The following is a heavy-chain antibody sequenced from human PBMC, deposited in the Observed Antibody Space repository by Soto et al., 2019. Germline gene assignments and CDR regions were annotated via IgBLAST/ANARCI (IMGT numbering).Heavy chain of an antibody. V-gene: IGHV3-9*01. J-gene: IGHJ4*01. D-gene: IGHD2-15*01. CDR1: GFTFDDYA. CDR2: ITWNSGKI. CDR3: VKDSYADFHRVLSTAEYFFDY. Sequence: SLRLACPASGFTFDDYAMHWVRQGPGRGLEWVSGITWNSGKIAYADSVKGRFTIARDDDNNSLYLQMNSLRPEDTALYYCVKDSYADFHRVLSTAEYFFDYWGHGTLVTVYS.